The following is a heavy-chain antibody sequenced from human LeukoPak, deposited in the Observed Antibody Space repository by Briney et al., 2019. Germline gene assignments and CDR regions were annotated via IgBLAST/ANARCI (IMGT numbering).Heavy chain of an antibody. D-gene: IGHD2-8*01. V-gene: IGHV3-66*03. J-gene: IGHJ6*02. CDR2: NYRSGHV. Sequence: GGSLRLSCVASGFTVGNKYINWVRQAPGRGLEWVSLNYRSGHVYYADSVKGRFTISRDDSKDTVYLQMDNLRTEDTAVYYCAIEFATPTPGVLFYGMDVWGQGTTVNVSS. CDR3: AIEFATPTPGVLFYGMDV. CDR1: GFTVGNKY.